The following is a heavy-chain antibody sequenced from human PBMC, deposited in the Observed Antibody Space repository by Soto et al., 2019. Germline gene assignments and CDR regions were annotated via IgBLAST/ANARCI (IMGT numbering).Heavy chain of an antibody. CDR3: ARGGRWLFDY. V-gene: IGHV4-4*02. Sequence: QVQLEESGPGLVKPSGTLSLTCAVSSGSISTDNWWSWVRQPPGKGLVWVGEIYHTRNTNYNPSLKIRLTISIDKSKAQFSLDVTFVTAADTAVYYCARGGRWLFDYWGQGALVTVSS. D-gene: IGHD6-19*01. CDR2: IYHTRNT. CDR1: SGSISTDNW. J-gene: IGHJ4*02.